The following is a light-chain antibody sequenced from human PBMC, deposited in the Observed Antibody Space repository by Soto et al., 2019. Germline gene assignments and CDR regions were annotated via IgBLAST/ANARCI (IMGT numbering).Light chain of an antibody. CDR2: GAS. CDR1: QSVSRSY. J-gene: IGKJ2*01. Sequence: EVVLTQSPGTLSLSPGERATLSCRATQSVSRSYLAWYQHKPGQAPRLLIYGASSRATGIPDRFSGSGSGTDFTLTISRLEPEDCAVYYCQQYGSSPMYTFGQGTKLEIK. CDR3: QQYGSSPMYT. V-gene: IGKV3-20*01.